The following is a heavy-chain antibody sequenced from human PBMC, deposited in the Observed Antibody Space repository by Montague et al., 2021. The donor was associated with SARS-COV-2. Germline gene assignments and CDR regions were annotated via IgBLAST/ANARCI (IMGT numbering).Heavy chain of an antibody. CDR2: IYSGGST. CDR1: GFTVSSNY. D-gene: IGHD6-13*01. V-gene: IGHV3-53*04. CDR3: AREIAAAAYGWNWFDP. J-gene: IGHJ5*02. Sequence: SLRLSCAASGFTVSSNYMSWVRQAPGKGLEWVSVIYSGGSTYYXXXVXXXFTISRHNSKNTLYLQMNSLRAEDTAVYYCAREIAAAAYGWNWFDPWGQGTLVTVSS.